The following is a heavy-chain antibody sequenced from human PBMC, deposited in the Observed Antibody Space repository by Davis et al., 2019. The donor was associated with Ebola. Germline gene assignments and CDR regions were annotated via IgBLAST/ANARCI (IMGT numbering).Heavy chain of an antibody. CDR2: IYYSGST. CDR3: ARDGHNYSYFDF. D-gene: IGHD5-24*01. CDR1: GGSISSGGYY. V-gene: IGHV4-61*08. J-gene: IGHJ4*02. Sequence: SETLSLTCTVSGGSISSGGYYWSWIRQHPGKGLEWIGYIYYSGSTYYNPSLKSRVTISIDTSKNQLSLKLNSVTAADTAVYYCARDGHNYSYFDFWGQGTLVTVSS.